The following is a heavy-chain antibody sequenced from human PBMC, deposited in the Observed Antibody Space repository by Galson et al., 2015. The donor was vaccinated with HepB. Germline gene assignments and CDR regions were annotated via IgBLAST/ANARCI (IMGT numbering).Heavy chain of an antibody. Sequence: SVKVSCKASGGTFSNYIISWVRQAPGQGLEWMGKIIPLFGVSNYAQDFQDRVTITADKSTNITDMEMHSLTSGDTAVYFCVINYFDTSGYFDFWCQGTLVTVS. V-gene: IGHV1-69*02. J-gene: IGHJ4*02. CDR2: IIPLFGVS. CDR3: VINYFDTSGYFDF. CDR1: GGTFSNYI. D-gene: IGHD3-22*01.